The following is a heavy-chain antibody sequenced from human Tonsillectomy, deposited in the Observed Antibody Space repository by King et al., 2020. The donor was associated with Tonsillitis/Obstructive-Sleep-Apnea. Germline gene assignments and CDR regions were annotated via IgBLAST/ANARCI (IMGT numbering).Heavy chain of an antibody. Sequence: HVQLVESGGGLVKPGGSLRLSCAASGFTFSDYYMSWIRQAPGKGLEWVSYISSSSSYTNYADSVKGRFIISQDNAKNSLLLQMNSLRAEDTAVYYCAGDDSRPVATRDVFDSWGQGTMVTVSS. J-gene: IGHJ3*02. CDR1: GFTFSDYY. D-gene: IGHD2-15*01. CDR2: ISSSSSYT. V-gene: IGHV3-11*06. CDR3: AGDDSRPVATRDVFDS.